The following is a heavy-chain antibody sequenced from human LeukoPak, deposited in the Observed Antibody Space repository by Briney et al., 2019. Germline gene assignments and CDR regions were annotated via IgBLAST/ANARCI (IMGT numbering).Heavy chain of an antibody. Sequence: KPSETPSLNCAVHGGAFRGYYWSWIRPPPRKGAEWIGEINHSGSTNYNPSLKSRVTISVDTSKNQFSLKLSSVTAADTAVYYCARVVVVAAGHDYWGQGTLVTVSS. CDR1: GGAFRGYY. D-gene: IGHD2-15*01. J-gene: IGHJ4*02. CDR3: ARVVVVAAGHDY. CDR2: INHSGST. V-gene: IGHV4-34*01.